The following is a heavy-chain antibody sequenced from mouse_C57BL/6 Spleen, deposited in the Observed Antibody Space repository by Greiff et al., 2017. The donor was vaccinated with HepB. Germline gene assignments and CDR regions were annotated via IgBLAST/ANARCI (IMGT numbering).Heavy chain of an antibody. Sequence: EVKVVESGGGLVQPGGSLKLSCAASGFTFSDYYMYWVRQTPEKRLEWVAYISNGGGSTYYPDTVKGRFTISRDNAKNTLYLQMSRRKSEDTAMYYCARRVTGSFAYWGQGTLVTVSA. CDR2: ISNGGGST. V-gene: IGHV5-12*01. CDR1: GFTFSDYY. J-gene: IGHJ3*01. CDR3: ARRVTGSFAY. D-gene: IGHD4-1*01.